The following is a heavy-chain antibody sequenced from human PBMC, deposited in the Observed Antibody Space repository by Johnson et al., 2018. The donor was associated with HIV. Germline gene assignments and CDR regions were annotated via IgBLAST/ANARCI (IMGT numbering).Heavy chain of an antibody. D-gene: IGHD3-10*01. V-gene: IGHV3-30*04. Sequence: QMQLVESGGGVVQPGTSLRLSCAASGFTFSHYAMHWVRQAPGKGLEWVAFISYEASNKHFPDSVKGRFTISRDNSKNTLYLQMNSLRAEDTAVYYCARVFVDDEDTWVNYYDALDIWGQGTMVTVSS. CDR3: ARVFVDDEDTWVNYYDALDI. J-gene: IGHJ3*02. CDR2: ISYEASNK. CDR1: GFTFSHYA.